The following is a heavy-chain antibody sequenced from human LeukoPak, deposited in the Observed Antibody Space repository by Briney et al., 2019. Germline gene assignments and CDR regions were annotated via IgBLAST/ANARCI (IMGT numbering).Heavy chain of an antibody. CDR3: ARDFDQGGADYYFAY. CDR2: IRYDGSNK. CDR1: GFTFSSYG. V-gene: IGHV3-30*02. Sequence: GGSLRLSCAASGFTFSSYGMHWVRQAPGKGLEWVAFIRYDGSNKYYADSVKGRFTISRDNSKNTVLLQMNSLRIEDTAVYYCARDFDQGGADYYFAYWGQGTLVTVSS. J-gene: IGHJ4*02. D-gene: IGHD3-9*01.